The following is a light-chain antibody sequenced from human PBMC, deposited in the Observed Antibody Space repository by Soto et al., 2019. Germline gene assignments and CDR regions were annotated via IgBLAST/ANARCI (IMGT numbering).Light chain of an antibody. CDR1: QNIKNW. V-gene: IGKV1-5*03. CDR2: EAS. Sequence: DIQMTQSPSTLSASVGDTVIITCRASQNIKNWLAWYQQKAGTAPRLLIYEASKLENGVPSRFSGSGSGTEFTLTIRSLQPDVFATYYCEQYFSYSLYTFGQGTKLEIK. J-gene: IGKJ2*01. CDR3: EQYFSYSLYT.